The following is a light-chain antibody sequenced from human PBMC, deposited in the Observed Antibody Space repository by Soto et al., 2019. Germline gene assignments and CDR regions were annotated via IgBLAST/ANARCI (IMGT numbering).Light chain of an antibody. CDR1: QSISSS. V-gene: IGKV1-39*01. CDR2: AAS. Sequence: DIQMTQSPSSLSASVGDRVTITCRASQSISSSLNWYQQKPGKAPNLLIYAASSLQSGVPSRFSGSGSGTDFTLTISSLQPEDFETYYCQQSYSTSITFGQGTRLEIK. CDR3: QQSYSTSIT. J-gene: IGKJ5*01.